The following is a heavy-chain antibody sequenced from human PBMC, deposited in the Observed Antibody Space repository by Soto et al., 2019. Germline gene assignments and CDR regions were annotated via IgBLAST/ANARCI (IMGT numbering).Heavy chain of an antibody. CDR3: AREEYKWQESGGLDV. CDR2: IYYSGST. CDR1: GGSIISYY. V-gene: IGHV4-59*01. J-gene: IGHJ6*02. Sequence: LSLTCTVSGGSIISYYWSWIRQPPGKGLEWIGYIYYSGSTNYNPSLKSRVTISVDTSKNQFSLKLSSVTAADTAVYYCAREEYKWQESGGLDVWGQGTTVPVSS. D-gene: IGHD1-20*01.